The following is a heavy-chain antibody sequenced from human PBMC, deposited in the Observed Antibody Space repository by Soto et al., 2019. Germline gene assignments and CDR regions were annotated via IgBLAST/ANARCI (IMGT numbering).Heavy chain of an antibody. Sequence: QVQLQESGPGLVKPSQTLSLTCTVSGGSISSGDYYWSWIRQPPGKGLEWIGYIYYSGSTYYNPSLKSRVTISVDTSKNQFSLKLSSVTAADTAVYYCARSGVLYSSSWYRNYYYYYGMDVWGQGTTFTVSS. J-gene: IGHJ6*02. CDR3: ARSGVLYSSSWYRNYYYYYGMDV. V-gene: IGHV4-30-4*01. D-gene: IGHD6-13*01. CDR1: GGSISSGDYY. CDR2: IYYSGST.